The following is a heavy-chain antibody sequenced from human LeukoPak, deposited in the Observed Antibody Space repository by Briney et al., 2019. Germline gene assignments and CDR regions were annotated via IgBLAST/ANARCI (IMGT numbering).Heavy chain of an antibody. CDR1: GGYVSSGSDY. CDR2: IYYSGST. D-gene: IGHD5-18*01. V-gene: IGHV4-61*01. Sequence: PSETLSLTCTVPGGYVSSGSDYRSWIRQPPAKGLVGTGYIYYSGSTNYDPSLKSRVTISVDTSKNQFSLKLSSVTAADTAVYYCARGGPYKVETAVVFDYWGQGTLVTVSS. J-gene: IGHJ4*02. CDR3: ARGGPYKVETAVVFDY.